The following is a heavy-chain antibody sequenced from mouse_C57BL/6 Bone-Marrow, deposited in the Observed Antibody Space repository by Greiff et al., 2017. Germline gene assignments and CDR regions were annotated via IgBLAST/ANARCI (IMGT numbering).Heavy chain of an antibody. J-gene: IGHJ2*01. CDR1: GYTFKRYG. CDR2: IYHRSGTT. V-gene: IGHV1-81*01. CDR3: ARNDALDY. Sequence: QVQLQQSGAELARPGASVKLSCKASGYTFKRYGISWVKQRTGQGLEWIGEIYHRSGTTYYDEKFKGKATLTADKSSSTAYMVLRSLTYEDSAVYFCARNDALDYWGQGTTLTVSS. D-gene: IGHD2-3*01.